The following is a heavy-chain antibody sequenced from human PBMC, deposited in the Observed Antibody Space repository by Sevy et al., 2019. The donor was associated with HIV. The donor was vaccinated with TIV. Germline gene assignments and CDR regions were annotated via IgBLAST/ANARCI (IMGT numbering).Heavy chain of an antibody. CDR3: ATGRRSGSPFDS. Sequence: SETLSLTCIVSGGSVTTTGYYWGWVRQPPGKGLEWIGNICYGGNTFYKPSLKSRVSISVDTSNNRFSLKLNSVTAAETAVYYCATGRRSGSPFDSWGQGTLVTVSS. J-gene: IGHJ4*02. V-gene: IGHV4-39*02. CDR1: GGSVTTTGYY. D-gene: IGHD6-19*01. CDR2: ICYGGNT.